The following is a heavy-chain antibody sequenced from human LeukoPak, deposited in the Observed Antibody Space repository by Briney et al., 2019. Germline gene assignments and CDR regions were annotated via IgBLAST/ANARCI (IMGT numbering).Heavy chain of an antibody. CDR3: ARVALGVVIANDAFDI. Sequence: GASVKASCKASGYTFTTYAMHWVRQAPGQRLEWMGWINAGNGNTKYSQKFQGRVTITRDTSASTAYMELSSLRSEDTAVYYCARVALGVVIANDAFDIWGQGTMVTVSS. CDR1: GYTFTTYA. CDR2: INAGNGNT. V-gene: IGHV1-3*01. D-gene: IGHD3-3*01. J-gene: IGHJ3*02.